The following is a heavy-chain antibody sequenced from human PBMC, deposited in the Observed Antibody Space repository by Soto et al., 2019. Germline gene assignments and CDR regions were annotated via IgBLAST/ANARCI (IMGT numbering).Heavy chain of an antibody. V-gene: IGHV3-30*18. CDR2: MSYDESSR. CDR1: GFTFSSYG. Sequence: PGGSLRLSCEASGFTFSSYGMHWVRQAPGKGLEWVAVMSYDESSRHYADSVKGRFTISRDNSNNTLYLQIQSLTPGDTAVYSCVNPARPMATLTSFDYWGGGTLVTVSS. D-gene: IGHD3-16*01. CDR3: VNPARPMATLTSFDY. J-gene: IGHJ4*01.